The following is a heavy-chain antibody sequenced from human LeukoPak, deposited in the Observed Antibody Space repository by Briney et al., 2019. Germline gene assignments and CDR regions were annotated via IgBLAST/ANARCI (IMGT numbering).Heavy chain of an antibody. D-gene: IGHD2-21*02. V-gene: IGHV4-39*01. Sequence: SETLSLTCTVSGGSISSSSYYWGGIRQPPGKGLEGIGSIYYSGSTYYNPSLKSRVTISVDTSKNQFSLKLSSVTAADTAVYYCARQTYCGGDCYSYFDYWGQGTLVTVSS. J-gene: IGHJ4*02. CDR1: GGSISSSSYY. CDR3: ARQTYCGGDCYSYFDY. CDR2: IYYSGST.